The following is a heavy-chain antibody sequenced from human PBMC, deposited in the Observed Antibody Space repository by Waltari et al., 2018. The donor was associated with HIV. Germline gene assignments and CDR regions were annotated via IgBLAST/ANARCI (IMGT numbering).Heavy chain of an antibody. D-gene: IGHD2-15*01. V-gene: IGHV1-3*01. CDR2: INAGNGNT. J-gene: IGHJ3*02. CDR3: ASGQRVVVAATGDAFDI. Sequence: QVQLVQSGAAVTKPGATVQVSCTASGYTSTSYAIHWVGQAPAQRLEWMGWINAGNGNTKYSQKFQGRVTITRDTSASTAYMELSSLRSEDTAVYYCASGQRVVVAATGDAFDIWGQGTMVTVSS. CDR1: GYTSTSYA.